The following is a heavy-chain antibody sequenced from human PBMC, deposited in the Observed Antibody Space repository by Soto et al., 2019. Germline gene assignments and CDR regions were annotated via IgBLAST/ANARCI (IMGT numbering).Heavy chain of an antibody. D-gene: IGHD1-26*01. Sequence: QVQLVESGGGVIQPGRSLRLSCAASGFTFSIYGMHWVRQAPGKGPEWVAAIPFNGMKQYYADSVKGRFSISRDNSKSSLYLQMSSLGADDTAVYYCVTALPSGGGLGEREFDYWGQGALVTVSS. CDR2: IPFNGMKQ. V-gene: IGHV3-30*03. CDR3: VTALPSGGGLGEREFDY. CDR1: GFTFSIYG. J-gene: IGHJ4*02.